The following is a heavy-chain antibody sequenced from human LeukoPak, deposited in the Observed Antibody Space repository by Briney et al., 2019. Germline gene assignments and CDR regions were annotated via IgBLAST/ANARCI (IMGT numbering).Heavy chain of an antibody. CDR3: ARGRRYFDL. CDR1: GFTFSSYG. Sequence: GGSLRLSCAASGFTFSSYGMHWVRQAPGKGLEWVAVIWYDGSNKYYADSVKGRFTISRGNSKNTLYLQMNSLRAEDTAVYYCARGRRYFDLWGRGTLVTVSS. CDR2: IWYDGSNK. J-gene: IGHJ2*01. V-gene: IGHV3-33*01.